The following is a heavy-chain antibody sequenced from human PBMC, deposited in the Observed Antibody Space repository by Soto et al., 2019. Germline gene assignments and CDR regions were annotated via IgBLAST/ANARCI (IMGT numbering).Heavy chain of an antibody. CDR1: GFTFSSYA. D-gene: IGHD2-15*01. V-gene: IGHV3-23*01. CDR2: ISGSGGST. J-gene: IGHJ4*02. Sequence: GGSLRLSCAASGFTFSSYAMSWVRQAPGKGLEWVSAISGSGGSTYYADSVKGRFTISRDNSKNTLYLQMNSLRAEDTAVYYCAKSEEEEEYCSGGSCYSITMVFDYWGQGTLVTVSS. CDR3: AKSEEEEEYCSGGSCYSITMVFDY.